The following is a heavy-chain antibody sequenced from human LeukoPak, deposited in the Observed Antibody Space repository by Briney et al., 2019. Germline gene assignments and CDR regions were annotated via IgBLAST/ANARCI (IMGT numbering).Heavy chain of an antibody. J-gene: IGHJ4*02. CDR2: ISYDGSNK. CDR3: VKGSVTYTGGNFDY. D-gene: IGHD3-10*01. Sequence: GGSLRLSCPASGFTFSNCVMHGVDQAPGKGLEWVAVISYDGSNKYYADSVKGRFTISRDNSKNTLFMRMNSLRVEDTAVYYCVKGSVTYTGGNFDYGRQGTLVTVSS. V-gene: IGHV3-30*03. CDR1: GFTFSNCV.